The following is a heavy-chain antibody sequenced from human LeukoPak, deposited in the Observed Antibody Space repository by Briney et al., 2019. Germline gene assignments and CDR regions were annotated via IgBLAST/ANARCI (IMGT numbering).Heavy chain of an antibody. CDR1: GGTFSSYA. J-gene: IGHJ4*02. D-gene: IGHD5-24*01. Sequence: SVKVSCKAPGGTFSSYAISWVRQAPGQGLEWMGRIIPIFGTANYAQKFQGRVTITTDESTSTAYMELSSLRSEDTAVYYCARERDGYNYGVDYWGQGTLFTVSS. V-gene: IGHV1-69*05. CDR2: IIPIFGTA. CDR3: ARERDGYNYGVDY.